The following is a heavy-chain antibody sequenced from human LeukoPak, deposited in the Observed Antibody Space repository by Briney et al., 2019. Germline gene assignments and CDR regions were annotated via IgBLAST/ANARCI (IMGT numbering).Heavy chain of an antibody. CDR2: INPNSGGT. J-gene: IGHJ5*02. CDR1: GYTFTGYY. D-gene: IGHD2-15*01. V-gene: IGHV1-2*02. CDR3: ARWVVGYCSGGSCYFVVGFDP. Sequence: ASVKVSCKASGYTFTGYYMHWVRQAPGQGLEWMGWINPNSGGTNYAQKFQGRVTMTRDTSISTAYMELSRLRSDDTAVYYCARWVVGYCSGGSCYFVVGFDPWGQGTLVTVSS.